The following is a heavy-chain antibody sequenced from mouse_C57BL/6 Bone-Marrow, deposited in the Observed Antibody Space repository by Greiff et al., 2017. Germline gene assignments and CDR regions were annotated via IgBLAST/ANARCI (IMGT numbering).Heavy chain of an antibody. V-gene: IGHV1-50*01. Sequence: QVHVKQPGAELVKPGASVKLSCKASGYTFTSYWMQWVKQRPGQGLEWIGEIDPSDSYTNYNQKFKGKATLTVDTSSSTAYMQLSSLTSEDSAVYYCARGWSRDYYAMDYWGQGTSVTVSS. CDR2: IDPSDSYT. J-gene: IGHJ4*01. CDR3: ARGWSRDYYAMDY. D-gene: IGHD1-1*02. CDR1: GYTFTSYW.